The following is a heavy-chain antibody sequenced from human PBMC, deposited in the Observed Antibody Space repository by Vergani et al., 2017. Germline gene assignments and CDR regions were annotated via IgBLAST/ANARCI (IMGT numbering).Heavy chain of an antibody. CDR3: VKDAGSYENFFDS. D-gene: IGHD1-26*01. CDR2: LTGGGGST. Sequence: EVQLLESGGSLKQPGGSVRLSCAASGFTFSPYAMHWVRQTPGKGLEWDSALTGGGGSTYYADSFKGRFIISRDNSRETLYLQMNSLRPEDTATYYYVKDAGSYENFFDSWGQGTLVT. J-gene: IGHJ4*02. V-gene: IGHV3-23*01. CDR1: GFTFSPYA.